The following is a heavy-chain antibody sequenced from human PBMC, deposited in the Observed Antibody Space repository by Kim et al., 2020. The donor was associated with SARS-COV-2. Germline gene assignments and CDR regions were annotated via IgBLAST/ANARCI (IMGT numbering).Heavy chain of an antibody. Sequence: EGSLRLSCAASGFTFSSYGMHWVRQAPGKGLEWVAVISYDGSNKYYADSVKGRFTISRDNSKNTLYLQMNSLRAEDTAVYYCAKDQYSATTGMADYWGQGTLVTVSS. CDR1: GFTFSSYG. V-gene: IGHV3-30*18. D-gene: IGHD1-1*01. CDR2: ISYDGSNK. CDR3: AKDQYSATTGMADY. J-gene: IGHJ4*02.